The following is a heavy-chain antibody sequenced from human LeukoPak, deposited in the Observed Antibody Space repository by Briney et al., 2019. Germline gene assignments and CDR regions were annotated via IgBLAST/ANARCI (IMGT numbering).Heavy chain of an antibody. CDR3: AELGITMIGGV. V-gene: IGHV3-48*03. J-gene: IGHJ6*04. Sequence: GGSLRLSCAASGFTFSSYEMNWVRQAPGKGLEWVSYISSSGSTIYFADSVKGRFTISRDNAKNSLYLQMNSLRAEDTAVYYCAELGITMIGGVWGKGTTVTISS. CDR2: ISSSGSTI. CDR1: GFTFSSYE. D-gene: IGHD3-10*02.